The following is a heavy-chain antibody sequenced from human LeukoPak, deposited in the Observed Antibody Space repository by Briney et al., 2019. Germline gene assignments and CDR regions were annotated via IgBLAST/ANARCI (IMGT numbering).Heavy chain of an antibody. V-gene: IGHV3-74*01. CDR3: ARAGSSSGWYVPDDAFDI. CDR2: INSDGSST. J-gene: IGHJ3*02. Sequence: PGGSLRLSCAASGFTFSSYWMHWVRQAPGKGLVWVSRINSDGSSTSYADSVKGRFTISRDNAKNTLYLQMNSLRAEDTAVYYCARAGSSSGWYVPDDAFDIWGQGTMVTVSS. D-gene: IGHD6-19*01. CDR1: GFTFSSYW.